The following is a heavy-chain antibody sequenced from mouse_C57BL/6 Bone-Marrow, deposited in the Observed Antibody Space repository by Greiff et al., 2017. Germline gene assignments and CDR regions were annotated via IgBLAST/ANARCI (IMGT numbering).Heavy chain of an antibody. D-gene: IGHD3-2*02. CDR2: IYPGDGDT. V-gene: IGHV1-82*01. CDR1: GYAFSSSW. CDR3: APTAQATKEYAMDY. J-gene: IGHJ4*01. Sequence: VQLQQSGPELVKPGASVKISCKASGYAFSSSWMNWVKQRPGKGLEWIGRIYPGDGDTNYNGKFKGKATLTADKSSSTAYMQLSSLTSEDSAVYFCAPTAQATKEYAMDYWGQGTSVTVSS.